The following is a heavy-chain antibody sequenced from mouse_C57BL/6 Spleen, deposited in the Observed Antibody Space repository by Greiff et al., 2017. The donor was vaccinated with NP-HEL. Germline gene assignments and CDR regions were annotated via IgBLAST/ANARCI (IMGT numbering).Heavy chain of an antibody. D-gene: IGHD3-2*02. V-gene: IGHV2-6*01. CDR1: GFSLTSYG. CDR2: IWGVGST. J-gene: IGHJ3*01. Sequence: QVQLKESGPGLVAPSQSLSITCTVSGFSLTSYGVDWVRQSPGKGLEWLGVIWGVGSTNYNSALKSRLSISKDNSKSQVFLKMNSLQTDDTAMYYCARIDSSGYGWFAYWGQGTLVTVSA. CDR3: ARIDSSGYGWFAY.